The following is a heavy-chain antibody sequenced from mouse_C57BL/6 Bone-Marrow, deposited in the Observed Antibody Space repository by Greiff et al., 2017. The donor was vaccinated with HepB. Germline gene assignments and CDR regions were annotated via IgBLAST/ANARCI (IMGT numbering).Heavy chain of an antibody. CDR2: ISYDGSN. V-gene: IGHV3-6*01. CDR1: GYSITSGYY. Sequence: EVQLQESGPGLVKPSQSLSLTCSVTGYSITSGYYWNWIRQFPGNKLEWMGYISYDGSNNYNPSLKNRISITRDTSKNQFFLKLNPVTTEDTATYYCARGGNSSLYAMDYWGQGTSVTVSS. CDR3: ARGGNSSLYAMDY. J-gene: IGHJ4*01. D-gene: IGHD1-3*01.